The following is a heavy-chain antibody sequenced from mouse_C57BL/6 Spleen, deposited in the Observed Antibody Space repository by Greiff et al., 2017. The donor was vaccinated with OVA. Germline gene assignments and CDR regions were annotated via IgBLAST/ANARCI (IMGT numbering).Heavy chain of an antibody. V-gene: IGHV3-6*01. D-gene: IGHD1-1*02. J-gene: IGHJ3*01. CDR1: GYSITSGYY. CDR2: ISYDGSN. Sequence: ESGPGLVKPSQSLSLTCSVTGYSITSGYYWNWIRQFPGNKLEWMGYISYDGSNNYNPSLKNRISITRDTSKNQFFLKLNSVTTEDTATYYCARDGGGYFAYWGQGTLVTVSA. CDR3: ARDGGGYFAY.